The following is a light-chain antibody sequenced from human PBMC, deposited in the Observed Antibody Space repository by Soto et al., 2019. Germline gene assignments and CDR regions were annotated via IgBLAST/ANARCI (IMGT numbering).Light chain of an antibody. J-gene: IGLJ1*01. CDR2: SNN. V-gene: IGLV1-44*01. CDR3: ASWDYSLNDYV. CDR1: SSNIGQNT. Sequence: QSVLTQPPSASGTPGQRVTISCSGSSSNIGQNTVNWYQQFPGTAPKVLIYSNNQRPSGVPDRFSGSKSGTSASLAISGLQSEDEADYYCASWDYSLNDYVFGIGTKVT.